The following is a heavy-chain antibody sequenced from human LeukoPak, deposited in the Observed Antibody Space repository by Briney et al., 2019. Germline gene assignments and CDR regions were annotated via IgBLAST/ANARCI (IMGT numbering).Heavy chain of an antibody. V-gene: IGHV3-23*01. D-gene: IGHD2-2*02. Sequence: GGSLRLSCAASGFTFSSFAMSWVRQAPGKGLEWVSAITGSGGSTHYADSVKGRFTISRDNSKNTLYLQMNSLRSEDTAVYYCAKGISYYRLGDALDIWGQGTMVTVSS. J-gene: IGHJ3*02. CDR3: AKGISYYRLGDALDI. CDR1: GFTFSSFA. CDR2: ITGSGGST.